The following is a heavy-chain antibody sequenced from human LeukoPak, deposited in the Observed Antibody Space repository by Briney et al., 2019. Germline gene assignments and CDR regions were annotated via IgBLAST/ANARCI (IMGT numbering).Heavy chain of an antibody. D-gene: IGHD4-17*01. CDR3: ARDSSPFEYYGVETRPDWFDP. J-gene: IGHJ5*02. Sequence: HPGGSLRLSCAASGFTFSSYWMSWVRQAPGKGLEWVANIKQDGSEKYYVDSVKGRFTISRDNAKNSLYLQMNSLRAEDTAVYYCARDSSPFEYYGVETRPDWFDPWGQGTLVTVSS. CDR2: IKQDGSEK. CDR1: GFTFSSYW. V-gene: IGHV3-7*01.